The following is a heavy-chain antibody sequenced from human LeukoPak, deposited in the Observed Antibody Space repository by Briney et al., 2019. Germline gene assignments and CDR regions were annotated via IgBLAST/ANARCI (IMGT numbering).Heavy chain of an antibody. CDR3: ARVRYSSGWLIDY. D-gene: IGHD6-19*01. CDR2: IYHSGST. J-gene: IGHJ4*02. Sequence: SETLSLTCTVSGYSISSGYYWGWIRPPPGKGLEWIGSIYHSGSTYYNPSLKSRVTISVDTSKNQFSLKLGSVTAADTAVYYCARVRYSSGWLIDYWGQGTLVTVSS. CDR1: GYSISSGYY. V-gene: IGHV4-38-2*02.